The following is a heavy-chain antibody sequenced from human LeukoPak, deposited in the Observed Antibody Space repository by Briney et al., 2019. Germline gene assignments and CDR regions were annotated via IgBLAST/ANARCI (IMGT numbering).Heavy chain of an antibody. V-gene: IGHV1-2*02. CDR3: ARAETGDNADDAFDI. CDR1: GYTFTGYY. J-gene: IGHJ3*02. CDR2: INPNSGRT. D-gene: IGHD7-27*01. Sequence: GAXVKVSCKASGYTFTGYYMHWVGQAAGQGVEWMGWINPNSGRTNYAQKFQRMVTMTSSTSISTAYMELSRLISDDTAVYYCARAETGDNADDAFDIWGQGTMVTVSS.